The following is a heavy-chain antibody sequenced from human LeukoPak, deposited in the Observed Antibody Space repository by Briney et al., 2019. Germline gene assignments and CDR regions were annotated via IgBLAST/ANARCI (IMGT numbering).Heavy chain of an antibody. J-gene: IGHJ4*02. Sequence: SETLSLTCAVYGGSLSGYYWSWIRQPPGKGLEWIGEINHSGSTNYNPSLKSRVTISVDTSKNQFSLKLSSVTAADTAVYYCARGDSYGPLDGYWGQGTLVTVSS. CDR1: GGSLSGYY. CDR2: INHSGST. CDR3: ARGDSYGPLDGY. V-gene: IGHV4-34*01. D-gene: IGHD5-18*01.